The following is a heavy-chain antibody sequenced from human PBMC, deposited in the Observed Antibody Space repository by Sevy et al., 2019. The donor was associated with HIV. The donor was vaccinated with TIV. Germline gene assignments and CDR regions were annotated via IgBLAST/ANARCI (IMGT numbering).Heavy chain of an antibody. Sequence: GGSLRLSCAASGFTFSDYYMSWIRQAPGKGLEWLSYITYSGSTLSYADSVRGRFTISRDNAKNSLYLQMNSLRAEDTAVYYCARDRGAVAGDYFDLWGQGTLVTVSS. D-gene: IGHD6-19*01. CDR3: ARDRGAVAGDYFDL. V-gene: IGHV3-11*01. CDR2: ITYSGSTL. J-gene: IGHJ4*02. CDR1: GFTFSDYY.